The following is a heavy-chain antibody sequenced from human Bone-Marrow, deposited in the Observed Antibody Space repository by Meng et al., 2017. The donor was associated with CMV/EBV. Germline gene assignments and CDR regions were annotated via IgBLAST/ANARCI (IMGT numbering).Heavy chain of an antibody. CDR2: VPYSGGN. Sequence: GSLRLSCTVSGGSVSSGSYYWNWIRQPPGKELEWIGFVPYSGGNKYNPSLKSRVTMSIDTSKNQFSLKLTSVTAADTAMYYCARGKYCAGGSCDSMDYWGQGTLVTVPS. CDR3: ARGKYCAGGSCDSMDY. J-gene: IGHJ4*02. V-gene: IGHV4-61*01. CDR1: GGSVSSGSYY. D-gene: IGHD2-15*01.